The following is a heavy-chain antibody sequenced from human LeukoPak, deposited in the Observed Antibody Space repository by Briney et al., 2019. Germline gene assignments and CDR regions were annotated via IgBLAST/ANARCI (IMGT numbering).Heavy chain of an antibody. D-gene: IGHD5-24*01. Sequence: PSETLSLTCTVSGGSISSYYWSWIRQPPGKGLEWIGYNYYSGSTNYNPSLKSRVTISVDTSKNQFSLKLSSVTAADTAVYYCARGRSRRDGYNYYFDYWGQGTLVTVSS. V-gene: IGHV4-59*01. J-gene: IGHJ4*02. CDR2: NYYSGST. CDR1: GGSISSYY. CDR3: ARGRSRRDGYNYYFDY.